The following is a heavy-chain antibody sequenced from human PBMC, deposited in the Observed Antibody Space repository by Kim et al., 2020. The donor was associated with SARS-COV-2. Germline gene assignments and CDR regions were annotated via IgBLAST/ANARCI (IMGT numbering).Heavy chain of an antibody. D-gene: IGHD6-13*01. J-gene: IGHJ2*01. CDR2: IYYSGST. CDR3: ARVVIEQQLVYPYFDL. CDR1: GGSISSYY. V-gene: IGHV4-59*01. Sequence: SETLSLTCTVSGGSISSYYWSWIRQPPGKGLEWIGYIYYSGSTNYNPSLKSRVTISVDTSKNQFSLKLSSVTAADTAVYYCARVVIEQQLVYPYFDLWGRGTLVTVSS.